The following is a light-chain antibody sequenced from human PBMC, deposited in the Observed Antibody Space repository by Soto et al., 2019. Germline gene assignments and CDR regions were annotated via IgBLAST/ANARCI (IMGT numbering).Light chain of an antibody. V-gene: IGKV1-5*01. CDR3: QQYNSYSRA. J-gene: IGKJ1*01. CDR2: DAS. Sequence: DIQMTQSPSTLSASVGDRVTITCRASQSIGTWLAWYQHKPGRAPKLLIYDASTLEGGVPSRFSGSRSGTEFTFPIRSLQPDDFATYYCQQYNSYSRAFGQGTKVDIK. CDR1: QSIGTW.